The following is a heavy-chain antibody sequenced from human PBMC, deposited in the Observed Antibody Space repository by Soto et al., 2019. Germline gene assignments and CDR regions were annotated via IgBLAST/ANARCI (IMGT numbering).Heavy chain of an antibody. Sequence: EVQLLESGGGLVQPGGSLRLACAASGFTFNTYAMNWVRQAPGRGLEWVSIISTNGDSTYYADSVKGRFTISTDNSQNTVFLQMNSLRAEDTAIYFCAKVRLTDYLRYAPHLWGQGTLVTVSS. CDR1: GFTFNTYA. V-gene: IGHV3-23*01. CDR3: AKVRLTDYLRYAPHL. CDR2: ISTNGDST. D-gene: IGHD2-8*01. J-gene: IGHJ3*01.